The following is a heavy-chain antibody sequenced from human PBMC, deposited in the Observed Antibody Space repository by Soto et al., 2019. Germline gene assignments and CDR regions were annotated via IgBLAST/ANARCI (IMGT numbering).Heavy chain of an antibody. J-gene: IGHJ3*02. D-gene: IGHD6-19*01. CDR3: ASEYSGYSSGCCAFDI. Sequence: SETLSLTCTVSGGSISSYYWSWIRQPPGKGLEWIGYIYYSGSTNYNPSLKSRVTISVDTSKNQFSLKLSSVTAADTAVYYCASEYSGYSSGCCAFDIWGQGTMVTVSS. V-gene: IGHV4-59*01. CDR1: GGSISSYY. CDR2: IYYSGST.